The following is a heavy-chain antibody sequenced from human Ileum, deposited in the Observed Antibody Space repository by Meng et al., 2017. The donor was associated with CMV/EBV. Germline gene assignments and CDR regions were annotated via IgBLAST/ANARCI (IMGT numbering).Heavy chain of an antibody. V-gene: IGHV1-18*01. Sequence: ASVKVSCKGSGYTYTNYGVSWVRQAPGQGLEWMGWISAYNGNTNYAQKLQGRVPMTTDTSTSTAYMALRSLRSDDTAVYYCARATLYYYYGMDVWGQGTTVTVSS. J-gene: IGHJ6*02. CDR1: GYTYTNYG. CDR2: ISAYNGNT. CDR3: ARATLYYYYGMDV.